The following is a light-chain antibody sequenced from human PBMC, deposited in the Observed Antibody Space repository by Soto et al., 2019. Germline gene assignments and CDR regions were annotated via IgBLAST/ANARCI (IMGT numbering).Light chain of an antibody. V-gene: IGLV1-47*01. Sequence: QSVLTQPPSASETPGQRVTIYCSGSSSNVGTNHVYWYQHLPGTAPKLLIYRNVLRPSGVPDRFSASKSGTSASLAISGLLSEDEADYYCAAWDDSLSGWMFGGGTKVTVL. CDR2: RNV. J-gene: IGLJ3*02. CDR1: SSNVGTNH. CDR3: AAWDDSLSGWM.